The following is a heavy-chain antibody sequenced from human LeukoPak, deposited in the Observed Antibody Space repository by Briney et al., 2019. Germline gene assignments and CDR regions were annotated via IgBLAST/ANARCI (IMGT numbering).Heavy chain of an antibody. Sequence: GRSLRLSCLASGFTFSSYAMHWVRQAPGKGLEWVAVMSYDGNNRYYTDSVKGRFTISRDNSKNTLYLQMNSLRAEDTAVYYCAKEAYYDSSGTNSYYFDYWGQGTLVTVSS. CDR2: MSYDGNNR. V-gene: IGHV3-30*18. CDR3: AKEAYYDSSGTNSYYFDY. D-gene: IGHD3-22*01. J-gene: IGHJ4*02. CDR1: GFTFSSYA.